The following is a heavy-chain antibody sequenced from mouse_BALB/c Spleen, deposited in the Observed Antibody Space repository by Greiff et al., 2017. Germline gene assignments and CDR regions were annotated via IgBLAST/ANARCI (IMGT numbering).Heavy chain of an antibody. V-gene: IGHV1S22*01. D-gene: IGHD3-1*01. CDR3: TRSGGPPWFAY. Sequence: LQHPGSELVRPGASVKLSCKSSGYTFTSYWMHWVKQRPGQGLEWIGNIYPGSGSTNYDEKFKSKATLTVDTSSSTAYMQLSSLTSEDSAVYYCTRSGGPPWFAYWGQGTLVTVSA. CDR2: IYPGSGST. CDR1: GYTFTSYW. J-gene: IGHJ3*01.